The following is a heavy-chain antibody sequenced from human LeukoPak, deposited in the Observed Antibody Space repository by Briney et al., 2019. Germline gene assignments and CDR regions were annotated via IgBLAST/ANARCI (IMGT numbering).Heavy chain of an antibody. CDR3: ARSHPTGSSSVNH. Sequence: SETLSLTCTVSGGSISGSTYYWGWIRQPPGKGLEWIGSIYYSGYTYYNPSPKSRLTRSVDTSKNQSSLKLTSVTAEDTAVYYCARSHPTGSSSVNHWGQGTLVTVSS. CDR1: GGSISGSTYY. J-gene: IGHJ5*02. CDR2: IYYSGYT. V-gene: IGHV4-39*01. D-gene: IGHD6-6*01.